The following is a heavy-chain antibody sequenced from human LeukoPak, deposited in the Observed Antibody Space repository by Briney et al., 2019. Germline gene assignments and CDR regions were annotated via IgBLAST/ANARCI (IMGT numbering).Heavy chain of an antibody. CDR2: IIPIFGTA. J-gene: IGHJ4*02. Sequence: VASVTVSCTASGYTFTSNYIHWVRQAPGQGLEWMGGIIPIFGTANYAQKFQGRVTITADESTSTAYMELSSLRSEDTAVYYCARDRMGYYDSSGYYGEGFDYWGQGTLVTVSS. CDR3: ARDRMGYYDSSGYYGEGFDY. CDR1: GYTFTSNY. D-gene: IGHD3-22*01. V-gene: IGHV1-69*13.